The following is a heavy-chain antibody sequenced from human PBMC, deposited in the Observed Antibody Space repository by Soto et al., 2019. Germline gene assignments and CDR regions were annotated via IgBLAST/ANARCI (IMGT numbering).Heavy chain of an antibody. Sequence: SVKGSCKASGGTFSSYAISWVRQAPGQGLEWMGGIIPIFGTANYAQKFQGRVTITADKSTSTAYMELSSLRSEDTAVYYCAREGVPAAIRHWYFDLWGRGTLVTVSS. CDR2: IIPIFGTA. CDR3: AREGVPAAIRHWYFDL. J-gene: IGHJ2*01. D-gene: IGHD2-2*02. CDR1: GGTFSSYA. V-gene: IGHV1-69*06.